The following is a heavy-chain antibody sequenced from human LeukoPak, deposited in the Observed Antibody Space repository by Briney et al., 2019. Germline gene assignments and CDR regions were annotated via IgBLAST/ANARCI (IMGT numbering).Heavy chain of an antibody. CDR2: IYHSGST. D-gene: IGHD3-22*01. V-gene: IGHV4-38-2*02. J-gene: IGHJ5*02. CDR1: GYSISSGYY. CDR3: ARDVESSGYYYGGNNWFDP. Sequence: PSETLSLTCTVSGYSISSGYYWGWTRQPPGKGLEWIGSIYHSGSTYYNPSLKSRVTISVDTSKNQFSLKLSSVTAADTAVYYCARDVESSGYYYGGNNWFDPWGQGTLVTVSS.